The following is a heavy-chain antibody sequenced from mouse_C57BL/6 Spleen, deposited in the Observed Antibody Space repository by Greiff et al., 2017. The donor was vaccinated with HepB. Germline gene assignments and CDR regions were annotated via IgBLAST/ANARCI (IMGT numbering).Heavy chain of an antibody. J-gene: IGHJ3*01. CDR1: GYTFTSYT. CDR3: ARDEATYGSSYVWFAY. V-gene: IGHV1-4*01. CDR2: INPSSGYT. Sequence: QVQLKESGAELARPGASVKMSCKASGYTFTSYTMHWVKQRPGQGLEWIGYINPSSGYTKYNQKFKDKATLTADKSSSTAYMQLSSLTSEDSAVYYCARDEATYGSSYVWFAYWGQGTLVTVSA. D-gene: IGHD1-1*01.